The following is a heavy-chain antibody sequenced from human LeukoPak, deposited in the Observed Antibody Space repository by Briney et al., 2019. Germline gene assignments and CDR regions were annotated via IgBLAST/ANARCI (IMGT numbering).Heavy chain of an antibody. Sequence: GGSLRLSCAASGFTFSSYAMSWVRQAPGKGLEWVSAISGSGGSTYYADSVKGRFTISRDNSKNTLCLQMNSLRAEDTAVYYCAKGGIVVVRIGHWFDPWGQGTLVTVSS. CDR2: ISGSGGST. CDR1: GFTFSSYA. J-gene: IGHJ5*02. D-gene: IGHD3-22*01. V-gene: IGHV3-23*01. CDR3: AKGGIVVVRIGHWFDP.